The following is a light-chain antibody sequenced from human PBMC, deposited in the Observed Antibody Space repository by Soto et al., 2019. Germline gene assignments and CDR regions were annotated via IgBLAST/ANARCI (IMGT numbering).Light chain of an antibody. Sequence: DIVMTQSPDSLAVSLGERATINCKPSQSVLYSSNNKNYLAWYQQKPGQPPKLLIYWASTRASGVPDRFSGSGSGTDFTLTISSLQAEDVAVYYCQQYYNPPITFGQGTRLEMK. CDR1: QSVLYSSNNKNY. CDR3: QQYYNPPIT. J-gene: IGKJ5*01. CDR2: WAS. V-gene: IGKV4-1*01.